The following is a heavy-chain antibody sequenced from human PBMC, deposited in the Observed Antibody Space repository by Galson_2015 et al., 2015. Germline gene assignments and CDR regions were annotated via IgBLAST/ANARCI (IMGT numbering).Heavy chain of an antibody. V-gene: IGHV3-7*05. Sequence: SLRISCAASGFTFSSYWMSWVRQAPGKGLEWVANIKQDGSEKYYVDSVKGRFTISRDNAKNSLYLQMNSLRAEDTAVYYCARDPLDTSSSWTHWGQGTLVTVSS. J-gene: IGHJ4*02. CDR1: GFTFSSYW. CDR3: ARDPLDTSSSWTH. CDR2: IKQDGSEK. D-gene: IGHD6-13*01.